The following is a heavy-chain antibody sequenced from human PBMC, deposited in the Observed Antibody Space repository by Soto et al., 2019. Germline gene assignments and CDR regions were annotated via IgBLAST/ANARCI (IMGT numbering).Heavy chain of an antibody. V-gene: IGHV3-23*01. CDR3: AKEVPASGWLSGY. J-gene: IGHJ4*02. CDR1: GFTFSTYA. D-gene: IGHD6-19*01. Sequence: HLLESGGGLAQLGESLRLSCAASGFTFSTYAASWVRQAPGKGLAWVSTIDSSGGTTYYADSVKGRFFISRDNSKNTLYLDVTSLRAEDAAVYYCAKEVPASGWLSGYWGQGTLVTVSS. CDR2: IDSSGGTT.